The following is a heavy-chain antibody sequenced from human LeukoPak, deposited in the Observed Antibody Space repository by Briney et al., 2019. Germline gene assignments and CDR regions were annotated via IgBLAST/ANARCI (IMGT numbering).Heavy chain of an antibody. CDR1: GFTVSSNY. Sequence: GGSLRLSCAASGFTVSSNYMSWVRQAPGKGLEWVSVIYSGGSTYYADSVKGRFTVSRDNSKNTLYLQMNSLRAEDTAVYYCARDGGYYDSSGPIPYYYYYGMDVWGQGTTVTVSS. CDR2: IYSGGST. J-gene: IGHJ6*02. D-gene: IGHD3-22*01. CDR3: ARDGGYYDSSGPIPYYYYYGMDV. V-gene: IGHV3-53*01.